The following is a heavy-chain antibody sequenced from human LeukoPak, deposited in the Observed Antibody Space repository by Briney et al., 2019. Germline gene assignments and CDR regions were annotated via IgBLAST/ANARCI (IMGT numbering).Heavy chain of an antibody. Sequence: QSGRSLRLSCAASGFTFSSYGMHWVRQAPGKGLEWVAVIWYDGSNKYYADSVKGRFTISRDNSKSTLYLQMNSLRAEDTAVYYCARDSAVAVRAFDIWGQGTMVTVSS. V-gene: IGHV3-33*08. D-gene: IGHD6-19*01. J-gene: IGHJ3*02. CDR1: GFTFSSYG. CDR2: IWYDGSNK. CDR3: ARDSAVAVRAFDI.